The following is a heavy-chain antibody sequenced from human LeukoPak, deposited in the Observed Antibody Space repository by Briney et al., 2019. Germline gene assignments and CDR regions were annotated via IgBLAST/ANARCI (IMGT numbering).Heavy chain of an antibody. Sequence: QTGGSLRLSCAASGFTFSSYWMSWVRQAPGKGLEWVANIKQDGSEKYYVDSVKGRFTISRDNAKNSLYLQMNSLRAEDTAVYYCARDGIVLMVYAIGFDYWGQGTLVTVSS. CDR2: IKQDGSEK. J-gene: IGHJ4*02. D-gene: IGHD2-8*01. V-gene: IGHV3-7*01. CDR1: GFTFSSYW. CDR3: ARDGIVLMVYAIGFDY.